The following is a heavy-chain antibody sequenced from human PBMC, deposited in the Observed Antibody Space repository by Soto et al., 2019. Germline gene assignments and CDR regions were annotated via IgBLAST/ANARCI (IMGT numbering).Heavy chain of an antibody. CDR1: GFTFSNYA. D-gene: IGHD6-13*01. CDR2: ISGSGGST. V-gene: IGHV3-23*01. J-gene: IGHJ4*02. CDR3: AKDPGGSWYEIDY. Sequence: EVQLLESGGGLVQPGGSLRLSCAASGFTFSNYAVTWVRQAPGKGLEWVSTISGSGGSTYYADSVKGRFTISRDNSKNSMYLQMNSLRAEDTAVYYCAKDPGGSWYEIDYWGQGTLVTVSS.